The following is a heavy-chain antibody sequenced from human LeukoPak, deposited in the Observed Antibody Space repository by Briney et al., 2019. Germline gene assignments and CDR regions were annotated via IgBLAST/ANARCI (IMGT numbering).Heavy chain of an antibody. CDR3: AITMIVGRYYFDY. J-gene: IGHJ4*02. CDR1: GGSISSSSYY. D-gene: IGHD3-22*01. V-gene: IGHV4-39*01. CDR2: IYYSGST. Sequence: SETLSLTCTVSGGSISSSSYYWGWIRQSPGKGLEWIGSIYYSGSTYYNPSLKSRVTISVDTSKNQFSLKLSSVTAADTAVYYCAITMIVGRYYFDYWGQGTLVTVSS.